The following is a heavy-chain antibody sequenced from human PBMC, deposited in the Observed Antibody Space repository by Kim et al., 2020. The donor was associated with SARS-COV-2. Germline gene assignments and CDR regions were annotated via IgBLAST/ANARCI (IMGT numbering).Heavy chain of an antibody. D-gene: IGHD6-19*01. CDR3: ARDPQWLVPDY. Sequence: KYIAAAGKSRFTNPRDNSKNTMYLQMNSLGAEDTAVYYCARDPQWLVPDYWGQGTLVTVSS. V-gene: IGHV3-30*07. CDR2: K. J-gene: IGHJ4*02.